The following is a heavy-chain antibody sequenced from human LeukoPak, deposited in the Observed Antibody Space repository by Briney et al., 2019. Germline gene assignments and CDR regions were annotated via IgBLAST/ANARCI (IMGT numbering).Heavy chain of an antibody. CDR2: INAGNGDT. Sequence: ASVTVSCTASGYTFTNYAVNWLRQAPGQRLEWMGWINAGNGDTKFSQNYQARVTITRDASASTAYMELSSLTSEDTAVYFCARGLWSAHRREYYFDSWGQGTLVTVSS. CDR1: GYTFTNYA. V-gene: IGHV1-3*01. D-gene: IGHD3-3*01. CDR3: ARGLWSAHRREYYFDS. J-gene: IGHJ4*02.